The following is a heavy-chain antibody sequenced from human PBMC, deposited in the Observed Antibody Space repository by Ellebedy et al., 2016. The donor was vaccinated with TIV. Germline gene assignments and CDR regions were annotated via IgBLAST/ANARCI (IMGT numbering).Heavy chain of an antibody. Sequence: PGGSLRLSCGASGFTFSAYGMHWVRQAPGKGLEWVAFTSFDGSNKIYADSVKGRFTLSRENSKNTLYLQMNTLTTEDTAVYYCAKDGPFHSSGRSEPFDSWGQGTLVTVSS. CDR1: GFTFSAYG. CDR2: TSFDGSNK. V-gene: IGHV3-30*18. CDR3: AKDGPFHSSGRSEPFDS. J-gene: IGHJ4*02. D-gene: IGHD6-19*01.